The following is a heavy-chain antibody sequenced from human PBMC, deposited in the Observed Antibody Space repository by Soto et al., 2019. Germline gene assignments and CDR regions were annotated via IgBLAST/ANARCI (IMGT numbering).Heavy chain of an antibody. CDR2: TKEDGSEI. CDR3: ARDVGFDYVN. V-gene: IGHV3-7*01. CDR1: GFSIASYW. D-gene: IGHD3-16*01. Sequence: EVQLVESGGGLVQPGGSLRISCAVSGFSIASYWMSWVRQAPGKGLEWVATTKEDGSEIDYVDSVRGRFTISRDNAENSLYLQRNSLSAEDTAVYFCARDVGFDYVNWGQGTLVTVSS. J-gene: IGHJ4*02.